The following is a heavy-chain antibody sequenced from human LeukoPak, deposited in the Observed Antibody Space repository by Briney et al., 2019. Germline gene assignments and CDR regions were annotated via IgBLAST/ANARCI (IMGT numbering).Heavy chain of an antibody. D-gene: IGHD2-2*01. V-gene: IGHV3-9*01. CDR3: AKATMYQLSRGAFDY. CDR2: ISWNSGSI. CDR1: GFTFDDYA. J-gene: IGHJ4*02. Sequence: PGRSLRLSCAASGFTFDDYAMHWVRQAPGKGLEWVSGISWNSGSIGYADSVKGRFTISRDNAKNSLYLQMNSLRAEDTALYYCAKATMYQLSRGAFDYWGQGTLVTVSS.